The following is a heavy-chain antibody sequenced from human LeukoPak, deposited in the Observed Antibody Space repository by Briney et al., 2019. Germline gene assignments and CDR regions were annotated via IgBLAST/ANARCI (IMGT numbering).Heavy chain of an antibody. Sequence: GGSLRLSCAASGLTFTTYWMTWVRQAPGRGLEWVANIKEDGSAKYYVDSVKGRFTISRDNAKSSLFLQMNSLRVEDTAVYYCARGGAYFGYWGQGTLVTVSS. J-gene: IGHJ4*02. D-gene: IGHD1-26*01. CDR1: GLTFTTYW. CDR3: ARGGAYFGY. V-gene: IGHV3-7*01. CDR2: IKEDGSAK.